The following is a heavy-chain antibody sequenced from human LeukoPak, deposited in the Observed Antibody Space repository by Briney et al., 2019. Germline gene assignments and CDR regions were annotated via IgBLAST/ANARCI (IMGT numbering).Heavy chain of an antibody. CDR3: AKGTKPVITIPDY. CDR2: TSSSSAYT. D-gene: IGHD4/OR15-4a*01. CDR1: GFTFSSFS. V-gene: IGHV3-21*04. J-gene: IGHJ4*02. Sequence: PGGSLRLSCAASGFTFSSFSMIWVRQAPGEGLEWVSSTSSSSAYTFYAESGKGRFTISRDNAKNSLFLQMNSLRAEDTAMYYCAKGTKPVITIPDYWGQGILVTVSS.